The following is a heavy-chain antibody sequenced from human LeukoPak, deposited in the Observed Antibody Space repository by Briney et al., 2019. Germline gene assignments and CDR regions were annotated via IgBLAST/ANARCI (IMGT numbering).Heavy chain of an antibody. Sequence: GGSLRLSCATSGFTFDEHAMHWVRQVLGRGLEWVSLISGDGANEYYADSVKGRFTISRDNSRNSLFLQMNSLRTEDTALYFCAKRSGAPNNFDYWGQGVLVTVSS. D-gene: IGHD1-1*01. J-gene: IGHJ4*02. V-gene: IGHV3-43*02. CDR2: ISGDGANE. CDR1: GFTFDEHA. CDR3: AKRSGAPNNFDY.